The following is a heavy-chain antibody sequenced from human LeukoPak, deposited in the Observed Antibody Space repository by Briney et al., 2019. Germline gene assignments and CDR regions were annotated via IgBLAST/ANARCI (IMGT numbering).Heavy chain of an antibody. CDR2: INHSGST. Sequence: SETLSLTCAVYGGSFSGYYWSWIRQPPGKGLEWIGEINHSGSTNYNPYLKSRVTISVDTSKNQFSLKLSSVTAADTAVYYCARQYSSGWYYFDYWGQGTLVTVSS. J-gene: IGHJ4*02. V-gene: IGHV4-34*01. CDR1: GGSFSGYY. D-gene: IGHD6-19*01. CDR3: ARQYSSGWYYFDY.